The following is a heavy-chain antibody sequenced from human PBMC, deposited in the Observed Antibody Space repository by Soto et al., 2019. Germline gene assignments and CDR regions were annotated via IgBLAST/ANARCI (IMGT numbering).Heavy chain of an antibody. CDR1: GFTFSDYG. V-gene: IGHV3-21*01. CDR2: ISSSGGYI. D-gene: IGHD6-19*01. Sequence: GGSLRLSCAASGFTFSDYGMSWVRQAPGKGLGWVSSISSSGGYIYYADSVKGRFTISRDNAKNSVYLQMNSLRAEDTAVYYFARDGHGYRNGWYEGFYFDYWGQGTLVTVSS. CDR3: ARDGHGYRNGWYEGFYFDY. J-gene: IGHJ4*02.